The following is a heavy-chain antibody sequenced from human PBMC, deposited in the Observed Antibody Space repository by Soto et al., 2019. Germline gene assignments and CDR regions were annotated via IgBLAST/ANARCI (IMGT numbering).Heavy chain of an antibody. CDR3: ARHWGQYRSSSQKWFDS. D-gene: IGHD6-6*01. J-gene: IGHJ5*01. CDR2: IDPSDSYT. CDR1: GYSFTSYW. Sequence: PXESLKSSRKGSGYSFTSYWLIWVRQMPGKGLEWMGRIDPSDSYTNYSPSFQGHVTISADKSISTAYLQWSSLKASDTAMYYCARHWGQYRSSSQKWFDSWGQGTLVTVSS. V-gene: IGHV5-10-1*01.